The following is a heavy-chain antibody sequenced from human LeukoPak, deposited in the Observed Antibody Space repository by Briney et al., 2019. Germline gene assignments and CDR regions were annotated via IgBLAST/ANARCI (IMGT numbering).Heavy chain of an antibody. D-gene: IGHD3-22*01. CDR2: IYTSGST. V-gene: IGHV4-61*02. CDR1: GGSISSGSYY. J-gene: IGHJ4*02. CDR3: ARPSENDSSGPLFDY. Sequence: RPSQTLSLTCTVSGGSISSGSYYWSWIRQPAGKGLEWIGRIYTSGSTNYNPSLKSRVTISVDTSKNQFSLKLSSVTAADTAVYYCARPSENDSSGPLFDYWGQGTLVTVSS.